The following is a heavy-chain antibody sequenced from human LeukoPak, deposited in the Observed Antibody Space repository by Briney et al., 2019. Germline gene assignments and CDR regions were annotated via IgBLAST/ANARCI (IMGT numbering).Heavy chain of an antibody. CDR3: ASAPLGNSFGYMAY. D-gene: IGHD5-18*01. CDR1: GGSISSAGYY. J-gene: IGHJ4*02. Sequence: SETLSLTCTVSGGSISSAGYYWNWIRQHPTEGLEWIGHIYYTGRTTYNPSVKSRVTISADTSKNQFSLKLNSVTAADTAVYFCASAPLGNSFGYMAYWGRGALVTVSS. CDR2: IYYTGRT. V-gene: IGHV4-31*03.